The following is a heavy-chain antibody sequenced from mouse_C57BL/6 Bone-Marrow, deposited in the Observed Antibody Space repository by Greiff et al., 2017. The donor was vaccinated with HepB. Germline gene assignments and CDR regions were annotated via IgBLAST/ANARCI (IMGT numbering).Heavy chain of an antibody. CDR3: TPLLYEDY. J-gene: IGHJ2*01. D-gene: IGHD2-1*01. CDR1: GFNIKDDY. CDR2: IDPENGDT. V-gene: IGHV14-4*01. Sequence: VQLKQSGAELVRPGASVKLSCTASGFNIKDDYMHWVKQRPEQGLEWIGWIDPENGDTEYASKFQGKATITADTSSNTAYLQLSSLTSEDTAVYYCTPLLYEDYWGQGTTLTVSS.